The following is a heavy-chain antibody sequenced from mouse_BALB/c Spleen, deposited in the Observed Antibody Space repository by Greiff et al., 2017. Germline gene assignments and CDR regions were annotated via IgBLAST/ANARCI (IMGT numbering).Heavy chain of an antibody. CDR2: ISSGGST. Sequence: DVKLVESGGGLVKPGGSLKLSCAASGFTFSSYAMSWVRQTPEKRLEWVASISSGGSTYYPDSVKGRFTISRDNARNILYLQMSSLRSEDTAMYYCARITPYYAMDYWGQGTSVTVSS. CDR3: ARITPYYAMDY. V-gene: IGHV5-6-5*01. J-gene: IGHJ4*01. CDR1: GFTFSSYA. D-gene: IGHD1-1*01.